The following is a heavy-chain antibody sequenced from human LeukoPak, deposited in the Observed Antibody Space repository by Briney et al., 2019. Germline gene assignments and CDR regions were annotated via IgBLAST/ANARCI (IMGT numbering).Heavy chain of an antibody. CDR1: GFTFSSYA. V-gene: IGHV3-23*01. D-gene: IGHD3-22*01. J-gene: IGHJ4*02. Sequence: PGGSLRLSCAASGFTFSSYAMSWVRQAPGKGLEWVSAISGSGGSTYYADSVKGRFTISRDNSKNTLYLQMNSLRAEDTAVYYCAKDGAYYYDSSGWDVLYWGQGTLVTVSS. CDR3: AKDGAYYYDSSGWDVLY. CDR2: ISGSGGST.